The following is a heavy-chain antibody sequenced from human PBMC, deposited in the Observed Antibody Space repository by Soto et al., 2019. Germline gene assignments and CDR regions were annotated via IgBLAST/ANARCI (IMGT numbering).Heavy chain of an antibody. CDR2: AYYSGDT. Sequence: SETLSLTCSVSGGSISRYYWSWIRQPPGKGLEWIGYAYYSGDTGYNPSLKSRVTMAVDTSKNQVSLKLSSVTAADTAVYYCARDRSTYGGGGTGEVKENWFDPWGQGALVTVS. J-gene: IGHJ5*02. V-gene: IGHV4-59*01. CDR3: ARDRSTYGGGGTGEVKENWFDP. D-gene: IGHD2-8*01. CDR1: GGSISRYY.